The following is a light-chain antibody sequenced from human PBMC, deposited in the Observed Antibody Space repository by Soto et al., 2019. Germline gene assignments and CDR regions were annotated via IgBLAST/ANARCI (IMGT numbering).Light chain of an antibody. V-gene: IGKV3-15*01. Sequence: ETLMTQSPATLSVSPGERATLSCRASQRITTVAWYQQKPGQAPRLLIYGLSVRAPGIPTRFTVSGSGTEFTLTITSLQSEDFGVYYCQQYYDWPTFGQGTKVDIK. J-gene: IGKJ1*01. CDR3: QQYYDWPT. CDR1: QRITT. CDR2: GLS.